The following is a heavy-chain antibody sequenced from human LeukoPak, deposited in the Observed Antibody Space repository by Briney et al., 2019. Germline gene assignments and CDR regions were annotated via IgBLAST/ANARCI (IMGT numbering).Heavy chain of an antibody. V-gene: IGHV1-69*05. D-gene: IGHD1-26*01. Sequence: GASVKVSCKASGGTFSSYAISWVRQAPGQGLEWMGGIIPIFGTANYAQKFQGRVTITTDESTSTAYMELSSLRSEDTAVYYCARDKGSQQQYYFDYWGQGTPVTVSS. J-gene: IGHJ4*02. CDR1: GGTFSSYA. CDR2: IIPIFGTA. CDR3: ARDKGSQQQYYFDY.